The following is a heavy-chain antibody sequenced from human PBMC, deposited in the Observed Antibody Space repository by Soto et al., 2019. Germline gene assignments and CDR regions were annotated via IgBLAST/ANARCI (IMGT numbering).Heavy chain of an antibody. CDR3: AKDREQQLIRGWFDP. D-gene: IGHD6-13*01. V-gene: IGHV3-30*18. Sequence: QVQLVESGGGVVQPGRSLRLSCAASGCTFSNYGMHWVRQAPGKGLEWVAVISYDGSNKYYADSVKGRFTVSRDNSENTLYLQMNSLRAEDTAMYYCAKDREQQLIRGWFDPWGQGTLVTVSS. CDR1: GCTFSNYG. CDR2: ISYDGSNK. J-gene: IGHJ5*02.